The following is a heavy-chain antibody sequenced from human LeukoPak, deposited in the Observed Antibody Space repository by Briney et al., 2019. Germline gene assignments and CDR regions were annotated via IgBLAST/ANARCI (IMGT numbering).Heavy chain of an antibody. CDR1: GFIFRNYW. J-gene: IGHJ4*02. Sequence: GGSLRLSCAASGFIFRNYWMSWVRQAPGKGLEWVTNIKEDGSEKHYVDSAKGRFTISRDNTKNSLYLQMNSLRAEDTAVYYCTSSLGPLTDYWGQGTLVTASS. D-gene: IGHD7-27*01. V-gene: IGHV3-7*01. CDR2: IKEDGSEK. CDR3: TSSLGPLTDY.